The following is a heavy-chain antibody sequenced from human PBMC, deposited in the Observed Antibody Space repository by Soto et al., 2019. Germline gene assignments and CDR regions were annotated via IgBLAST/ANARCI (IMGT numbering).Heavy chain of an antibody. D-gene: IGHD6-13*01. J-gene: IGHJ5*02. CDR1: GYTFTSYD. Sequence: QVQLVQSGAEVKKPGASVKVSCKASGYTFTSYDINWVRQATGQGLEWMGWKNPNSGNTGYAHKFQGRVTMTRNTSISPAYMELSSLRSEDTAVYFCARERSAAGTGWFDPWGQGTLVTVSS. CDR3: ARERSAAGTGWFDP. CDR2: KNPNSGNT. V-gene: IGHV1-8*01.